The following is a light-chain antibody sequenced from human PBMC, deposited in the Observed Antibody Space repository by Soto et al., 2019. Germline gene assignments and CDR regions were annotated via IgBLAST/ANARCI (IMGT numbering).Light chain of an antibody. CDR1: QSISSW. CDR2: KAS. J-gene: IGKJ2*01. CDR3: QQYNTYST. V-gene: IGKV1-5*03. Sequence: DIQMTQSPSTLSASVGDRVTITSRASQSISSWLAWYQLKPGKAPKLLIYKASNLQSGVPSRFSGSGSGTELTLTISSLQPDDFATYYCQQYNTYSTFGQGTKLEIK.